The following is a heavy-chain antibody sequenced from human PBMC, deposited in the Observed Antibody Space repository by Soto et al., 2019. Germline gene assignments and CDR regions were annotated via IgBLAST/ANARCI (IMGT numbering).Heavy chain of an antibody. D-gene: IGHD3-9*01. J-gene: IGHJ6*02. CDR1: GFPFSNAW. V-gene: IGHV3-15*07. CDR2: IKSKTDGGTT. Sequence: EVQLVESGGGLVKPGGSLRLSCAASGFPFSNAWMNWVRQAPGKGLEWVGRIKSKTDGGTTDYAAPVKGRFTISRDDSKNTLYLQMNSLKTEDTAVYYCATDLTDILPWDVWGQGTTVTVSS. CDR3: ATDLTDILPWDV.